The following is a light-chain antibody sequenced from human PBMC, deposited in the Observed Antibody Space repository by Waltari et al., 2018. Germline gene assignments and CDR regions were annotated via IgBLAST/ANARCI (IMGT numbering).Light chain of an antibody. Sequence: QSALTQPASVSGSPGQAITISCTGTSSDVGGYAFVPWYQQHPGEVPKLMIYEVSNRPSGVSNRFSGSKSGNTASLTISGLQADDEADYYCSSYTSGSTWVFGGGTKLTVL. CDR3: SSYTSGSTWV. J-gene: IGLJ3*02. V-gene: IGLV2-14*01. CDR1: SSDVGGYAF. CDR2: EVS.